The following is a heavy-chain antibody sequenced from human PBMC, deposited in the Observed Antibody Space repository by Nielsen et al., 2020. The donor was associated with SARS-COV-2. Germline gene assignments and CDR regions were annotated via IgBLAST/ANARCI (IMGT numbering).Heavy chain of an antibody. D-gene: IGHD3-22*01. CDR3: ARSYYDGSGYWGAMDY. CDR2: ISAYNGNT. V-gene: IGHV1-18*01. CDR1: GYTFTSYG. J-gene: IGHJ4*02. Sequence: ASVKVSCKASGYTFTSYGISWVRQAPGQGLEWMGWISAYNGNTNYAQKFQGRITMTRDTSTSTAYMELRSLRSEDTAVYYCARSYYDGSGYWGAMDYWGQGTLVTVSS.